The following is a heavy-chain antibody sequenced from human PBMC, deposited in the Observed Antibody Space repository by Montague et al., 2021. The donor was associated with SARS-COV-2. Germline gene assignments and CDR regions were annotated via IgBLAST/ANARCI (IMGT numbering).Heavy chain of an antibody. V-gene: IGHV4-34*01. CDR1: SGSISDFY. J-gene: IGHJ6*02. CDR3: ARGQVTISGVLIFVPAAGHLDC. D-gene: IGHD3-3*01. CDR2: INHTGSA. Sequence: SETLSLTCAVYSGSISDFYWTWIRQSPGKGLEWIGEINHTGSATYNPSLTGRVTLSIDTSKNQFSLKLQSVTPADTAVYYCARGQVTISGVLIFVPAAGHLDCWGQGTSVTVS.